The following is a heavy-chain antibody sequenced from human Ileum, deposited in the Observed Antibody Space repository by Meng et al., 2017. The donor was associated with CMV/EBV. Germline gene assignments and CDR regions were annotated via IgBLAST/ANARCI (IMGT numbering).Heavy chain of an antibody. D-gene: IGHD5-18*01. CDR3: ARDYGYTYDY. CDR2: INSDGTIT. J-gene: IGHJ4*02. CDR1: GFTFSNSW. Sequence: GESLKISCAASGFTFSNSWTHWVRQAPGKGLVCVSRINSDGTITKYADSVKGRFTISRDSAKNTVYLQMNSLRDEDTAVYYCARDYGYTYDYCEQGMLVTSSS. V-gene: IGHV3-74*01.